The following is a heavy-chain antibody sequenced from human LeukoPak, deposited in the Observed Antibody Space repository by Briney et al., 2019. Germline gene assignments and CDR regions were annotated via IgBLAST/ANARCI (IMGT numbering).Heavy chain of an antibody. CDR3: ARSMTTVTTRDY. CDR2: IIPILGIA. Sequence: GASVKVSCKASGGTFSSYAISWVRQAPGQGLEWMGRIIPILGIANYAQKFQGRVTITADKSMSTAYMELSSLRSEDTAVYYCARSMTTVTTRDYWGQGTLVTVSS. J-gene: IGHJ4*02. CDR1: GGTFSSYA. D-gene: IGHD4-17*01. V-gene: IGHV1-69*04.